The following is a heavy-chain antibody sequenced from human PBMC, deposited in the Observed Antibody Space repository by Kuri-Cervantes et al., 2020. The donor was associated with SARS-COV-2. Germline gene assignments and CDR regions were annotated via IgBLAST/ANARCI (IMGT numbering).Heavy chain of an antibody. D-gene: IGHD1-26*01. V-gene: IGHV4-59*12. CDR1: GGSISSYY. CDR3: ARGGAIFDY. CDR2: IYYSGSI. J-gene: IGHJ4*02. Sequence: SETLSLTCTVSGGSISSYYWSWIRQPPGKGLEWIGYIYYSGSINYNPSLKSRVTISVDTSKNQFSLKLSSVTAADTAVYYCARGGAIFDYWGQGTLVTVSS.